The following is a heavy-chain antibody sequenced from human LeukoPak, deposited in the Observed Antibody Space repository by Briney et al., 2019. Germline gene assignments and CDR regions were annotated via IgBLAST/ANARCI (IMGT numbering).Heavy chain of an antibody. J-gene: IGHJ4*02. V-gene: IGHV3-21*01. Sequence: GGSLRLSCATSGFTFSSSTFGSYTMNWVHQAPGKGLEYVSSISSTGTYIYYTDSVKGRFTISRDIANSLLYLQMNSLRADDTAVYYCARDLDYNTGFDYWGQGTLVTVSS. CDR2: ISSTGTYI. CDR3: ARDLDYNTGFDY. D-gene: IGHD4-11*01. CDR1: GFTFSSSTFGSYT.